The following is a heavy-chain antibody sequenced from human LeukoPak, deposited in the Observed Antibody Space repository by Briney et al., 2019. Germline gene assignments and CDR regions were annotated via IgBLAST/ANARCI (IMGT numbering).Heavy chain of an antibody. V-gene: IGHV3-48*03. D-gene: IGHD2-8*01. CDR2: ISSSGSTI. CDR1: GFSFSSYE. Sequence: PGGSLRLSCADSGFSFSSYEMNWVRQAPGKGLEWISYISSSGSTIYYADSVKGRFTISRDNAKNSLYLQMNSLRAEDTAVYYCARGIGVPVFDYWGQGTLVTVSS. J-gene: IGHJ4*02. CDR3: ARGIGVPVFDY.